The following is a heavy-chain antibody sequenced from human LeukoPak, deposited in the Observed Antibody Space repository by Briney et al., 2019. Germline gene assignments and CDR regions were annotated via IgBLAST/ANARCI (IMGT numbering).Heavy chain of an antibody. CDR1: GFTFSSYW. CDR3: ARPPYRYFDWPTT. CDR2: IKSDGSRT. Sequence: PGGSLRLSCVASGFTFSSYWMHWVRQAPGKGLVWVSRIKSDGSRTSYADYVKGRFTISRDNAKNSLYLQMNSLRAEDTAVYYCARPPYRYFDWPTTWGQGTLVTVSS. V-gene: IGHV3-74*01. D-gene: IGHD3-9*01. J-gene: IGHJ5*02.